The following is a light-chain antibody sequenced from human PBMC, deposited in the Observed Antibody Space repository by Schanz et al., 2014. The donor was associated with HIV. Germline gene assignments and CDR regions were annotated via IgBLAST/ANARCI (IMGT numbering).Light chain of an antibody. Sequence: QSALTQPASVSGSPGQSITISCTGTSSDVGSYNLVSWYQQHPGKAPKLLIYDVTYRPSGISNRFSGSKSGYTASLTISGLQAEDEADYYCSSYTTSSTLVFGGGTKVTVL. J-gene: IGLJ2*01. V-gene: IGLV2-14*02. CDR2: DVT. CDR3: SSYTTSSTLV. CDR1: SSDVGSYNL.